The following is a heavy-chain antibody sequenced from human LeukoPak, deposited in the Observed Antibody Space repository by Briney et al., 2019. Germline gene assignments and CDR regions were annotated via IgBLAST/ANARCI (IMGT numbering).Heavy chain of an antibody. V-gene: IGHV4-30-2*01. CDR2: IYHSGST. CDR1: GGSISGGGYY. CDR3: ARDQIYCSGGSCYPNTP. D-gene: IGHD2-15*01. Sequence: SETLSLTCSVSGGSISGGGYYWSWIRQPPGKGLEWIGYIYHSGSTYYNPSLKSRVTISVDRSKNQFSLKLSSVTAADTAVYYCARDQIYCSGGSCYPNTPWGQGTLVTVSS. J-gene: IGHJ5*02.